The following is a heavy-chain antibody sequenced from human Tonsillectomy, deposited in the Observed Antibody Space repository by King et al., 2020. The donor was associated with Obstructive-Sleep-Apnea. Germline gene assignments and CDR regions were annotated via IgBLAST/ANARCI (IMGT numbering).Heavy chain of an antibody. Sequence: QLQESGPGLVKPSETLSLTCTVSGGSISGYYWSWIRQPPGKGLDWIGYISYTGSTNYNHPLKSRVTISVDTSQNQFSLKLSSVTAADTAVYYCARVGRPYFYYYGMDVWGQGTTVTVSS. V-gene: IGHV4-59*01. CDR1: GGSISGYY. J-gene: IGHJ6*02. CDR2: ISYTGST. D-gene: IGHD3-10*01. CDR3: ARVGRPYFYYYGMDV.